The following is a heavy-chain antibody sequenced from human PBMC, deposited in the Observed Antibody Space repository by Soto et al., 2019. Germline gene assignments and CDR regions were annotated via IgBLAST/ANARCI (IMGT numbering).Heavy chain of an antibody. D-gene: IGHD2-2*01. CDR1: GYNFIKYG. CDR2: ISPYSGYT. Sequence: QVQLVQSGAEVKKPGASVKVSCKGLGYNFIKYGINWVRQAPGQGLEWMGWISPYSGYTHSAQKFQGRLTLTTDTAATTAYMELRSLRSADTALYYCTREAIVVIPAAQPSHFGSWGQGTLVTVSS. CDR3: TREAIVVIPAAQPSHFGS. J-gene: IGHJ4*02. V-gene: IGHV1-18*01.